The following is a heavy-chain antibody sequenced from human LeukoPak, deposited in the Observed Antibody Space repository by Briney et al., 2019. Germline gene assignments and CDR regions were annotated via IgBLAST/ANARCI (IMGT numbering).Heavy chain of an antibody. J-gene: IGHJ4*02. V-gene: IGHV3-23*01. D-gene: IGHD3-10*01. Sequence: PGGSLRLSCTASAFSFSDYAMSWVRQAPGKGLEWVSAISGSGGSTYYADSVKGRFTISRDNSKDTLYLQMNSLRAADTAVYYCAKDRSRSMVTGVYDYWGQGTLVTVSS. CDR1: AFSFSDYA. CDR3: AKDRSRSMVTGVYDY. CDR2: ISGSGGST.